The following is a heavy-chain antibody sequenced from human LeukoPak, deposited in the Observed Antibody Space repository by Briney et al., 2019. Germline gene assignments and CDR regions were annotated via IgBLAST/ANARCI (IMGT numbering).Heavy chain of an antibody. Sequence: GGSLRLSCVVSGFTFSSYSMNWVRRAPGKGLEWVSHISSSTSAIYYADSVRGRFTISRDNAQNSLYLHMSSLRDEDTAVYYCARGDGFHYFNYWGQGALVTVSS. V-gene: IGHV3-48*02. CDR3: ARGDGFHYFNY. CDR2: ISSSTSAI. D-gene: IGHD5-24*01. J-gene: IGHJ4*02. CDR1: GFTFSSYS.